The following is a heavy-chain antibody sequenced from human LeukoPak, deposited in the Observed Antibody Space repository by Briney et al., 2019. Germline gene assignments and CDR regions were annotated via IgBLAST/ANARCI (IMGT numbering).Heavy chain of an antibody. J-gene: IGHJ5*02. Sequence: GRSLRLSCAASGFTFSNYGMHWVRQAPGKGLEWVAVIWHDGSNKYYADSVKGRFTISRDNAKNKLYLQMNSLRAEDTAVYYCASDGFCSSSSCYPLNWFDPWGQGTLVTVSS. CDR1: GFTFSNYG. CDR3: ASDGFCSSSSCYPLNWFDP. D-gene: IGHD2-2*03. V-gene: IGHV3-33*01. CDR2: IWHDGSNK.